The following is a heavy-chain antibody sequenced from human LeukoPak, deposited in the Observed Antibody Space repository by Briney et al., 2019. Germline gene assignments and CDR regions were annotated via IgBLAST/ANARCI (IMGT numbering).Heavy chain of an antibody. CDR3: ARGIGYGGNLFDY. D-gene: IGHD4-23*01. J-gene: IGHJ4*02. CDR2: ISSSGSTI. Sequence: LSLTCTVSGGSIISYYMSWIRQAPGKGLEWVSYISSSGSTIYYADSVKGRFTISRDNAKNSLYLQMNSLRAEDTAVYYCARGIGYGGNLFDYWGQGTLVTVSS. CDR1: GGSIISYY. V-gene: IGHV3-11*01.